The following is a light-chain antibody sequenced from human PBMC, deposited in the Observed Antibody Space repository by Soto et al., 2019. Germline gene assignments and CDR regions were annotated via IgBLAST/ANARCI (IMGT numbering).Light chain of an antibody. CDR3: QQYGSSPRA. CDR1: QSVSSSY. CDR2: DAS. V-gene: IGKV3D-20*01. J-gene: IGKJ2*01. Sequence: EIVLTQSPATLSLSPGERDTLSCGASQSVSSSYLAWYQQKPDLAPSLLIYDASSMDTGIPDRFGGSGSGTEFTLTISSLEPEDFAVYDCQQYGSSPRAFGQGTKLEIK.